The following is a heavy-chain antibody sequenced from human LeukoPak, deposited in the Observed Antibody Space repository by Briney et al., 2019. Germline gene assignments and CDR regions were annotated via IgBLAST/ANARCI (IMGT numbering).Heavy chain of an antibody. CDR1: GFTFSSYA. CDR2: ISYDGSNK. V-gene: IGHV3-30*04. CDR3: ARDKLRSTSCYIDY. J-gene: IGHJ4*02. Sequence: GGSLRLSCAASGFTFSSYAMHWVRQAPGKGLEWVAVISYDGSNKYYADSVKGRFTISRDNSKNTLYLQMNSLRAEDTAVYYCARDKLRSTSCYIDYWGQGTLVTVSS. D-gene: IGHD2-2*02.